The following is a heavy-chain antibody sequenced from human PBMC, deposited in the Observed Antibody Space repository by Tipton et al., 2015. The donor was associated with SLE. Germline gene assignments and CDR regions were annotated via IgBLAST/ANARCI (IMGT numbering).Heavy chain of an antibody. V-gene: IGHV4-30-4*08. D-gene: IGHD5-12*01. J-gene: IGHJ4*02. CDR1: GFSVSNGDYY. CDR3: ARRHYSGPFDS. Sequence: TLSLTCTVSGFSVSNGDYYWTWIRQLPGKGLEWIGYISKSGRTHYNPSLQSRLTMSLDTSKNQFSLKMTSMTAADTAVYYCARRHYSGPFDSWGQGTLVTVSS. CDR2: ISKSGRT.